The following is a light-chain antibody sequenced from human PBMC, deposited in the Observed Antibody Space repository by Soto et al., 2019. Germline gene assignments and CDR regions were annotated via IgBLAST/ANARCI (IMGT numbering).Light chain of an antibody. Sequence: QSALTQPPSASGFPGQSVTISCTGTSSDVGYYDYVSWYQQHPGKAPKLVIYEVTKRPSGVPDRVSASKSGNTASLTVSGLQAEDEADYYCGSYAGSNNFLYVFGTGTKVTVL. V-gene: IGLV2-8*01. CDR1: SSDVGYYDY. CDR2: EVT. CDR3: GSYAGSNNFLYV. J-gene: IGLJ1*01.